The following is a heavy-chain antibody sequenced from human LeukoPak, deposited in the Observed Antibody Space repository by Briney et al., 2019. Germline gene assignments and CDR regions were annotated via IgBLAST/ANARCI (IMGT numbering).Heavy chain of an antibody. J-gene: IGHJ5*02. V-gene: IGHV5-10-1*01. CDR1: GYSFTSYW. CDR3: ARHSRGYSYGYSWFDP. D-gene: IGHD5-18*01. CDR2: IDPSDSYT. Sequence: VESLKISCKGSGYSFTSYWISWVRQMPGKGLEWMGRIDPSDSYTNYSPSFQGHVTISADKSISTAYLQWSSLKASDTAMYYCARHSRGYSYGYSWFDPWGQGTLVTVSS.